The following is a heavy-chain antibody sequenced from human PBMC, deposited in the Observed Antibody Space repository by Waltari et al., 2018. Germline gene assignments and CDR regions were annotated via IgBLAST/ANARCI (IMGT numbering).Heavy chain of an antibody. J-gene: IGHJ6*01. V-gene: IGHV3-48*01. Sequence: EVQLVESGGRLVQPGGSLRISCFGSGYMFNSYAMNWVRQAPGKGLEWVSYISRDAGTTYYAPSVKGRLTIARDNGRNSLYLQMNSLRGDDTATYYCAREKSFFGMDVWGPGTTVTVSS. CDR3: AREKSFFGMDV. CDR2: ISRDAGTT. CDR1: GYMFNSYA.